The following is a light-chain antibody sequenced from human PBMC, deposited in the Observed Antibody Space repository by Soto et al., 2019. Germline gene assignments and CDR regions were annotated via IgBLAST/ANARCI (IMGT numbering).Light chain of an antibody. CDR2: WAS. Sequence: DIVMTQSPDSLAVSLGERATINCKSSQSVLYSSNNKNYLAWYQQKPGQPPKLLIYWASTRESGVPDRFSGSGSGTAFTHTISSLQAEDVSVYYCQQYSSNALTFGGGTKVEIK. CDR1: QSVLYSSNNKNY. J-gene: IGKJ4*01. V-gene: IGKV4-1*01. CDR3: QQYSSNALT.